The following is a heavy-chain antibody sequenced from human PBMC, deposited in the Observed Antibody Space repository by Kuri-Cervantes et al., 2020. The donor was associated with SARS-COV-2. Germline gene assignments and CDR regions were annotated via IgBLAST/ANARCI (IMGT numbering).Heavy chain of an antibody. V-gene: IGHV3-9*01. D-gene: IGHD2-15*01. Sequence: SLKISCAASGFTFDDYAMHWVRQAPGEGLEWVSGISWNSGSIGYADSVKGRFTISRDNAKNSLYLQMNSLRAEDTALNYCAKDMESGGSYSTFDYWGQGTLVTVSS. CDR2: ISWNSGSI. CDR3: AKDMESGGSYSTFDY. CDR1: GFTFDDYA. J-gene: IGHJ4*02.